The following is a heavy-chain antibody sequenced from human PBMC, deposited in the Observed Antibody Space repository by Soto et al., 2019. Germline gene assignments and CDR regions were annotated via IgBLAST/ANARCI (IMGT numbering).Heavy chain of an antibody. J-gene: IGHJ4*02. Sequence: SETLCLTCTVSGGSISSYFWSWIRQPPGKGLEWIGNIYYSGSTNYNPSRKSRVTISVDTSKNQFSLKLSSVTAADTSVYYCARVSGLRYFDWSFDYWGQGTLVTVSS. CDR1: GGSISSYF. CDR2: IYYSGST. CDR3: ARVSGLRYFDWSFDY. V-gene: IGHV4-59*01. D-gene: IGHD3-9*01.